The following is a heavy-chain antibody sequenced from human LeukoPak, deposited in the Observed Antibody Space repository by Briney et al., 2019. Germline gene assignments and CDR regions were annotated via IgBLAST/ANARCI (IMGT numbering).Heavy chain of an antibody. V-gene: IGHV5-51*01. CDR1: GYSFTSYW. CDR3: ARLGYCGGDCYSAYYYGMDV. D-gene: IGHD2-21*02. CDR2: IYPGDSDT. J-gene: IGHJ6*02. Sequence: GESLKTSCKGSGYSFTSYWIGWVRQMSGKGLEWMGIIYPGDSDTRYSPSFQGQVTISAGKSISTAYLQWSSLKASDTAMYYCARLGYCGGDCYSAYYYGMDVWGQGTTVTVSS.